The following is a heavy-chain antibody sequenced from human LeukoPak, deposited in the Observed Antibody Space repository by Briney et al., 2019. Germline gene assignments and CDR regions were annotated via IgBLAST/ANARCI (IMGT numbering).Heavy chain of an antibody. J-gene: IGHJ5*02. CDR1: GFTFDDFG. CDR3: ARDLGQYYDTSDNWFDP. V-gene: IGHV3-74*01. D-gene: IGHD3-22*01. Sequence: GGSLRLSCAASGFTFDDFGMSWVRQAPGKGLVWVSRINSDGINTSYADSVKGRFTISRDNAKNTLNLQMNSLRAEDTAVYYCARDLGQYYDTSDNWFDPWGQGTLVTVSS. CDR2: INSDGINT.